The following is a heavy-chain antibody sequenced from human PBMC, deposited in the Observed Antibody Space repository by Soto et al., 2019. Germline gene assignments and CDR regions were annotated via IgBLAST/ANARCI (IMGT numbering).Heavy chain of an antibody. CDR3: AGGGGPSTVTDAFDI. Sequence: ASVKVSCKASGYTFTSYYMHWVRQAPGQGLEWMGIINPSGGSTSYAQKFQGRVTMTRDTSTGTVYMELSSLRSEDTAVYYCAGGGGPSTVTDAFDIWGQGTMVTVSS. D-gene: IGHD4-17*01. CDR2: INPSGGST. J-gene: IGHJ3*02. CDR1: GYTFTSYY. V-gene: IGHV1-46*01.